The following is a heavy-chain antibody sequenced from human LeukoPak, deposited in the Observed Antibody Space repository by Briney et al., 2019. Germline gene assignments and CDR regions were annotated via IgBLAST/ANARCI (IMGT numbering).Heavy chain of an antibody. CDR1: GGSISSYY. J-gene: IGHJ4*02. Sequence: SETLSLTCTVSGGSISSYYWSWIRQPPGKGLEWIGYIYYSGSTNYNPSLKSRVTISVDASKNQFSLKLSSVTAADTAVYYCARSTGTTYPFDYWGQGTLVTVSS. CDR2: IYYSGST. D-gene: IGHD1-7*01. V-gene: IGHV4-59*01. CDR3: ARSTGTTYPFDY.